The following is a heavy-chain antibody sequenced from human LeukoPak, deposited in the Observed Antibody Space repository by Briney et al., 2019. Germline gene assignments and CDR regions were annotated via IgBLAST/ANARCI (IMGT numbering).Heavy chain of an antibody. CDR3: ARAWGEDIAARPYYFDY. D-gene: IGHD6-6*01. Sequence: VASVKVSFKASGYTFSNYAISWVRQAPGQGLEWMGWISAYNGNTNYAPKLQGRVTMTTDTSTSAAYMELRSLRSDDTAVYYCARAWGEDIAARPYYFDYWGQGSLVTVSS. V-gene: IGHV1-18*01. J-gene: IGHJ4*02. CDR2: ISAYNGNT. CDR1: GYTFSNYA.